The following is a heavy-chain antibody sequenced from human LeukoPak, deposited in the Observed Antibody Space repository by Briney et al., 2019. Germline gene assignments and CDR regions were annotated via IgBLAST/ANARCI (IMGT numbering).Heavy chain of an antibody. CDR1: GFTFSSYE. V-gene: IGHV3-48*03. CDR3: ARVVGIAAAGTWSDP. Sequence: GGSLRLSCAASGFTFSSYEMNWVRQAPGKGLEWVSYISSSGSTIYYEDSVKGRFTISRDNAKNSLYLQMNSLRAEDTAVYYCARVVGIAAAGTWSDPWGQGTLVTVSS. D-gene: IGHD6-13*01. CDR2: ISSSGSTI. J-gene: IGHJ5*02.